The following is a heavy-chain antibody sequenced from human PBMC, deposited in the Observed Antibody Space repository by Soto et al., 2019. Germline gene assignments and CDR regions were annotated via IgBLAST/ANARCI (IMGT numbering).Heavy chain of an antibody. CDR3: ARDGRFFATVTAWGNY. CDR1: GYTFTSYG. CDR2: ISAYNGNT. J-gene: IGHJ4*02. V-gene: IGHV1-18*01. Sequence: ASVKVSCKASGYTFTSYGISWVRRAPGQGLEWMGWISAYNGNTNYAQKLQGRVTMTTDTSTSTAYMELRSLRSDDTAVYYCARDGRFFATVTAWGNYWGQGTLVTVSS. D-gene: IGHD4-17*01.